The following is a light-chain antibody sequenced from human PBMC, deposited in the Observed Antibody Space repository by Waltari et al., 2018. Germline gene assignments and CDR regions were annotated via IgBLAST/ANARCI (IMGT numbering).Light chain of an antibody. Sequence: QSALTQPPSASGSPGQSVTISCTGTSSDVGGYNCVSWYQQHPGKAPKPMIYEVSKRPSGVPARFSGSKSCNTAYLTVSGLQAEDEADYYCNSYAGSNSVLFGGGTKLTVL. CDR1: SSDVGGYNC. CDR3: NSYAGSNSVL. J-gene: IGLJ2*01. V-gene: IGLV2-8*01. CDR2: EVS.